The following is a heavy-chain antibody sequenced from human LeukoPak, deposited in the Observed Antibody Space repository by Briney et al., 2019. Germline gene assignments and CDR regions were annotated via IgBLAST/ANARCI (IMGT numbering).Heavy chain of an antibody. D-gene: IGHD2/OR15-2a*01. CDR3: SSQPAVIDLDF. Sequence: PGGSLRLSCAASGFSFSSYWMTWVRQVPGKGLEWVANIKQDGSEKHYVDSVKGRFTISRDNAKSSLYLQMDSLRGGDTAVYYCSSQPAVIDLDFWGQGALVTVSS. J-gene: IGHJ4*02. V-gene: IGHV3-7*01. CDR2: IKQDGSEK. CDR1: GFSFSSYW.